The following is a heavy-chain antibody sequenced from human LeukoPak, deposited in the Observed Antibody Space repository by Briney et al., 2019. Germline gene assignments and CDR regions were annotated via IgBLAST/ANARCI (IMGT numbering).Heavy chain of an antibody. V-gene: IGHV3-11*01. CDR2: ISASSTDI. D-gene: IGHD2-15*01. J-gene: IGHJ6*03. Sequence: GGSLRLSCAASGFTFSDYHMSWIRQAPGKGLEWVSYISASSTDIHYPDSVKGRFTISRDNAKNSLYLQMNSLRAEDTAVYYCARDRCSGGGCYYYYMDVWGEGTTVTISS. CDR1: GFTFSDYH. CDR3: ARDRCSGGGCYYYYMDV.